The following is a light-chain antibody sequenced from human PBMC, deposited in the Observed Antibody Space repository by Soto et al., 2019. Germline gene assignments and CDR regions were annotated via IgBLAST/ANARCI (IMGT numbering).Light chain of an antibody. V-gene: IGKV1-5*03. CDR1: QSISSW. CDR3: QQYNSYPGT. J-gene: IGKJ1*01. CDR2: KAS. Sequence: DIQMTQSPSTLSASVGDRVTITCRASQSISSWLAWYQQKPGKAPKLLIYKASSLESGVPSRLSGSGSGTEFTLTISSLQPDDFETYYCQQYNSYPGTFGQGTKVDIK.